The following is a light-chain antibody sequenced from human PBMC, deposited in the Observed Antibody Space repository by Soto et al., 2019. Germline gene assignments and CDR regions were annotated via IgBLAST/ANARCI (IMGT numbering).Light chain of an antibody. CDR2: EVN. CDR1: RSDIGDSNF. V-gene: IGLV2-14*01. CDR3: ASFRSGTILV. J-gene: IGLJ2*01. Sequence: SALTQPASVSGSPGQSVTISCTGPRSDIGDSNFISWYQQSPGKAPRLLIYEVNNRPSGVSRRFSGSKAGNTASLTISGLLEDDEADYFCASFRSGTILVFGSGTKLTVL.